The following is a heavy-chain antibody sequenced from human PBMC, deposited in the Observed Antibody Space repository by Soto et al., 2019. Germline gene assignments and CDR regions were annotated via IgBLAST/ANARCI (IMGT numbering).Heavy chain of an antibody. D-gene: IGHD6-13*01. Sequence: GGSLRLSCAASGFTFSSYAMSWVRQAPGKGLEWVSAISGSGGSTYYADSVKGRFTISRDNSKNTLYLQMNSLRAEDTAVYYCAKDPLPGIAAAGTCFDYWGQGTLVTVSS. V-gene: IGHV3-23*01. CDR1: GFTFSSYA. J-gene: IGHJ4*02. CDR3: AKDPLPGIAAAGTCFDY. CDR2: ISGSGGST.